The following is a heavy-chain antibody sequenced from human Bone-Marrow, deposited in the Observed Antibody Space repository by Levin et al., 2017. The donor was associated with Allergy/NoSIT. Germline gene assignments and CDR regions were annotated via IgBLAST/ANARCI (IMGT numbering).Heavy chain of an antibody. CDR1: GGSFSGYY. D-gene: IGHD3-16*01. Sequence: PSETLSLTCAVYGGSFSGYYWSWIRQPPGKGLEWIGEINHSGSTNYNPSLKSRVTISVDTSKNQFSLKLSSVTAADTAVYYCCRRGGGVDYWGQGTLVTVSS. V-gene: IGHV4-34*01. CDR3: CRRGGGVDY. CDR2: INHSGST. J-gene: IGHJ4*02.